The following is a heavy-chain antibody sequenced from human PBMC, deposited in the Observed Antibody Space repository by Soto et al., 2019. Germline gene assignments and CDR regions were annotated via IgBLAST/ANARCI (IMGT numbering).Heavy chain of an antibody. J-gene: IGHJ4*02. CDR2: INIEGSTT. Sequence: EVQLVESGGGLVQPGGSLRLSCAASGFTFNNYWMHWVRQAPGKGLVWVSRINIEGSTTDYADSVRGRFAISRDNAKNTLYLQINSLRDEDTAVYYCTRDRGGNFYGGFDYWGRGTLATVSP. D-gene: IGHD1-26*01. CDR1: GFTFNNYW. CDR3: TRDRGGNFYGGFDY. V-gene: IGHV3-74*01.